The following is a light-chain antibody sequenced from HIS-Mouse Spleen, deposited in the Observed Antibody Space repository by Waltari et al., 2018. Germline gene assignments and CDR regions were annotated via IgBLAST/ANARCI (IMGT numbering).Light chain of an antibody. CDR1: ALPTNY. CDR2: EDS. V-gene: IGLV3-10*01. Sequence: SYELTQPPSVSVSPGQTARITCSGHALPTNYADWYQQKSGQAPVLVIYEDSKRPSGIPERFSGSSSGTMATLTISGAQVEDEADYYCYSTDSSGNHRVFGGGTKLTVL. J-gene: IGLJ2*01. CDR3: YSTDSSGNHRV.